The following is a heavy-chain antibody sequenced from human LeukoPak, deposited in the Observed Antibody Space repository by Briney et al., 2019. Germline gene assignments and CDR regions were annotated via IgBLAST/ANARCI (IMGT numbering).Heavy chain of an antibody. J-gene: IGHJ4*02. V-gene: IGHV4-61*01. CDR3: ARGIVPAAKYYFDY. Sequence: PSETLSLTCIVSGGSVSSGTYYWSWIRQPPGTGLEWIGYIYYSGSTNYNPSLKSRVTISIDTSKNQFSLKLSSVTAADTALYYCARGIVPAAKYYFDYWGQGTLVTVSS. CDR1: GGSVSSGTYY. D-gene: IGHD2-2*01. CDR2: IYYSGST.